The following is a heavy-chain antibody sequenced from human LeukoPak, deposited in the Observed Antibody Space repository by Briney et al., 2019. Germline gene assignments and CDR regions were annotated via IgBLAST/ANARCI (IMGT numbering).Heavy chain of an antibody. J-gene: IGHJ6*03. Sequence: GGSLRLSCAASGFTFSSYAMSWVRRAPGKGLEWVSAISGSGGSTYYADSVKGRFTISRDNSKNTLYLQMNSLRAEDTAVYYCARGRVYDYVWGSYRLNYYMDVWGKGTTVTVSS. CDR2: ISGSGGST. CDR3: ARGRVYDYVWGSYRLNYYMDV. V-gene: IGHV3-23*01. CDR1: GFTFSSYA. D-gene: IGHD3-16*02.